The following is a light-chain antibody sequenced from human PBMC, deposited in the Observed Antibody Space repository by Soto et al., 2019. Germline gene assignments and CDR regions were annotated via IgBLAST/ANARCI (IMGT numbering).Light chain of an antibody. CDR3: ETWDSAVV. CDR1: SGHSSYI. CDR2: LEGSGSY. Sequence: QSVLTQSSSASASLGSSVKLTCTLSSGHSSYIIAWHQQQPGKAPRYLMKLEGSGSYNKGSGVPDRFSGSSSGADRYLTISNLQSGDEADYYCETWDSAVVFGGGTKLTVL. V-gene: IGLV4-60*03. J-gene: IGLJ2*01.